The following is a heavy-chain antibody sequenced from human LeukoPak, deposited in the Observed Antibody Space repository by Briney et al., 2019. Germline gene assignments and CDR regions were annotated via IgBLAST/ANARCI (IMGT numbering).Heavy chain of an antibody. D-gene: IGHD2-21*01. CDR3: ARTAYQFGDYFYYMDV. CDR1: GYTFTGYY. V-gene: IGHV1-2*02. CDR2: INPNSGDT. Sequence: ASVKVSCKTSGYTFTGYYMHWVRQAPGQGLEWMGWINPNSGDTNYAPKFQGRVTVTRDTSISTAYMELSGLTSADTAVYYCARTAYQFGDYFYYMDVWGKGTTVTVSS. J-gene: IGHJ6*03.